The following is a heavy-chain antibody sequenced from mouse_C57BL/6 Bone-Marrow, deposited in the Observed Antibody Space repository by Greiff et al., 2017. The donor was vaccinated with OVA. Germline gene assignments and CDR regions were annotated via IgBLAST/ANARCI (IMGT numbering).Heavy chain of an antibody. CDR1: GYTFTSYW. V-gene: IGHV1-50*01. CDR3: AREGCDGYYSDY. J-gene: IGHJ2*01. CDR2: IDPSDSYT. Sequence: QVQLQQPGAELVKPGASVKLSCKASGYTFTSYWMQWVKQRPGQGLEWIVEIDPSDSYTNYNQKFKGKATLTVATSSSAAYMQLSSLTSDDSAVYYCAREGCDGYYSDYWGQGTTLTVSS. D-gene: IGHD2-3*01.